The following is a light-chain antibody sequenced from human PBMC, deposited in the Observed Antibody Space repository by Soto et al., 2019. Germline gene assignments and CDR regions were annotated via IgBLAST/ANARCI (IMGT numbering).Light chain of an antibody. CDR3: QSYDNILSGPL. Sequence: QSVLTQPPSVSVAPGQTITMSCTGSGSNVGARYDVHWYQVRPGAAPRLLIYKNNNPPSGVPDRFSGSKSGTSASLAITGLRAEDEAYYYCQSYDNILSGPLFGGGTKLTVL. V-gene: IGLV1-40*01. CDR1: GSNVGARYD. J-gene: IGLJ3*02. CDR2: KNN.